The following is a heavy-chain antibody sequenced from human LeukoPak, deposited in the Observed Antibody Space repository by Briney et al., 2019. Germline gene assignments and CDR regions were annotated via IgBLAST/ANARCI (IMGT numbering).Heavy chain of an antibody. D-gene: IGHD2-8*02. CDR1: GGTFSSYA. Sequence: ASVKVSCKASGGTFSSYAISWVRQAPGQGLEWMGGIIPIFGTANYAQKFQGRVTITADKSTSTAYMELSSLRSEDTAVYYCATGFTGTRIVNDYWGQGTLVTVSS. J-gene: IGHJ4*02. CDR3: ATGFTGTRIVNDY. CDR2: IIPIFGTA. V-gene: IGHV1-69*06.